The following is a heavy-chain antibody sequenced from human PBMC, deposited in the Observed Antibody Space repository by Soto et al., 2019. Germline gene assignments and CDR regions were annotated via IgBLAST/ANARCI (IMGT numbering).Heavy chain of an antibody. CDR3: ARDLVFNY. CDR2: INHSGGA. J-gene: IGHJ4*02. Sequence: SETLSLTCAVYGGSFSGYYWSWIRQPPGKGLEWIGEINHSGGADYNPSLKSRVTISVDTSKNQFSLKLSSVTAADTAVYFCARDLVFNYWGQGTLVTVSS. D-gene: IGHD3-9*01. V-gene: IGHV4-34*01. CDR1: GGSFSGYY.